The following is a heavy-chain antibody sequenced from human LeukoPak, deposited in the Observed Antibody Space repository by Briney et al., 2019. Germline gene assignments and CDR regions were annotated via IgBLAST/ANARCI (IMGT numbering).Heavy chain of an antibody. J-gene: IGHJ4*02. V-gene: IGHV3-15*01. Sequence: SGGSLRLSCAASGFTFSNVWMSWVRQAPGKGLEWVGRIKSITEGGTEDYAAPVRGRLTISRDDSKNTLYPQMNSLKTEDTAVYYCTTSSDYEGLFDYWGQGTLVTVSS. CDR1: GFTFSNVW. CDR3: TTSSDYEGLFDY. CDR2: IKSITEGGTE. D-gene: IGHD5-12*01.